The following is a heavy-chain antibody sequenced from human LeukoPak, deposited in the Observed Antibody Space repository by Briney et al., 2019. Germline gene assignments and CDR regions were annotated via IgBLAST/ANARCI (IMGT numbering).Heavy chain of an antibody. J-gene: IGHJ4*02. CDR1: GYTFTSYY. D-gene: IGHD2-8*01. CDR3: ARGDIVLMVLDY. V-gene: IGHV1-46*01. Sequence: ASVKVSCKASGYTFTSYYVHWVRQAPGQGLEWMGIINPSGGSTSYAQKFQGRVTMTRDMSTSTVYMELSSLRSEDTAVYYCARGDIVLMVLDYWGQGTLVTVSS. CDR2: INPSGGST.